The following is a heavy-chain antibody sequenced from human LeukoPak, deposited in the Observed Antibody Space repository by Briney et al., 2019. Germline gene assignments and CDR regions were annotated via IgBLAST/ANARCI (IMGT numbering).Heavy chain of an antibody. V-gene: IGHV4-4*07. CDR1: GGSFSSYY. D-gene: IGHD6-13*01. J-gene: IGHJ5*02. Sequence: SETLSLTCTVSGGSFSSYYWRWIRQPAGKGLEWIGRIYTSGSTNYNPSLKSRVTMSVDTSKNQFSLKLSSVTAADTAVYDFARDSSSWLYNWFDPWGQGTLVTVSS. CDR3: ARDSSSWLYNWFDP. CDR2: IYTSGST.